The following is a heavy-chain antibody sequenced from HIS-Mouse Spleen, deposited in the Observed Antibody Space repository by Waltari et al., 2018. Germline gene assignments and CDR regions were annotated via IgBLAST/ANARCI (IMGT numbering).Heavy chain of an antibody. CDR3: AREIPYSSSWYDWYFDL. CDR1: VGSIISSSYS. V-gene: IGHV4-39*07. Sequence: QLQLQESGPGLVKPSETLSLTCTVSVGSIISSSYSWGGIRQPPGKGLEWIGSIYYSGSTYYNPSLKSRVTISVDTSKNQFSLKLSSVTAADTAVYYCAREIPYSSSWYDWYFDLWGRGTLVTVSS. J-gene: IGHJ2*01. D-gene: IGHD6-13*01. CDR2: IYYSGST.